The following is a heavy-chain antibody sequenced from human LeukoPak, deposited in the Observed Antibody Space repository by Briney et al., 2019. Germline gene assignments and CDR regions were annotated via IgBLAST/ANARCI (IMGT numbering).Heavy chain of an antibody. CDR3: ARALRRYSYDYPSPDY. V-gene: IGHV3-23*01. D-gene: IGHD5-18*01. CDR2: ISGSDAST. CDR1: GFTFSNYA. Sequence: GGSLRLSCAASGFTFSNYAMSWVRQASGQGLEWVSAISGSDASTYYVDSVKGRFTISRDNSKNTLYLQMNSLRVEDTALYYCARALRRYSYDYPSPDYWGQGTLVTVSS. J-gene: IGHJ4*02.